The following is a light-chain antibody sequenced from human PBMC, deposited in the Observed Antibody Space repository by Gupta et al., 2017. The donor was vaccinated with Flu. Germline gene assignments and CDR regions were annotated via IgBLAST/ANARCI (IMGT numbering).Light chain of an antibody. CDR3: QQYKNWPSRT. J-gene: IGKJ1*01. V-gene: IGKV3-15*01. CDR2: GAS. Sequence: ATLYVSPGERATLSCRASQSVRSNLAWYQQKPGQAPRLLIYGASTRDTGIPARFSGSGSGTEFTLTISSRQSEDFAVYYCQQYKNWPSRTFGQGTKVEIK. CDR1: QSVRSN.